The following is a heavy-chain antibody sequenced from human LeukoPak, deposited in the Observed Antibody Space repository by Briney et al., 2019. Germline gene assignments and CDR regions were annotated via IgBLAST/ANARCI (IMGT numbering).Heavy chain of an antibody. D-gene: IGHD2/OR15-2a*01. CDR2: INPNSGGT. Sequence: ASVKVSCKASGYSFTCYYMHWVRQAPGQGLEWMGRINPNSGGTNYAQKFQGRVTMTRDTSISTAYMELSRLRSDDTAVYYCARAVPTDAEYDYWGQGTLVTVSS. V-gene: IGHV1-2*06. J-gene: IGHJ4*02. CDR1: GYSFTCYY. CDR3: ARAVPTDAEYDY.